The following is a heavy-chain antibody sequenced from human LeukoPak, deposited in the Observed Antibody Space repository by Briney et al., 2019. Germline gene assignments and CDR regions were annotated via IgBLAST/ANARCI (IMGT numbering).Heavy chain of an antibody. CDR2: INPDTGGT. CDR3: ARSPYDSGSYVSAP. V-gene: IGHV1-2*02. Sequence: ASVKVSCKATGSFTGEYVHWVRQAPGQGLERLGWINPDTGGTNFAQKFQGRVTMAGDTSISTAYMELSRLTSDDTAVYYCARSPYDSGSYVSAPWGQGTQVTVSS. CDR1: GSFTGEY. J-gene: IGHJ5*02. D-gene: IGHD3-10*01.